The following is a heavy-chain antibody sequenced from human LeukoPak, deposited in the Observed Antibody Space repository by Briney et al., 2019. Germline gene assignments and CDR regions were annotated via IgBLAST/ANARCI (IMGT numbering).Heavy chain of an antibody. CDR1: GFTFSSYG. CDR2: IWYDGSNK. V-gene: IGHV3-33*01. Sequence: PGGSLRLSCAASGFTFSSYGMHWVRQAPGKGLEWVAVIWYDGSNKYYADSVKGRFTISRDNSKNTLYLQMNSLRAEDTAVYYCARDREESFSSFDYWGQGTLVTVSS. CDR3: ARDREESFSSFDY. J-gene: IGHJ4*02. D-gene: IGHD1-26*01.